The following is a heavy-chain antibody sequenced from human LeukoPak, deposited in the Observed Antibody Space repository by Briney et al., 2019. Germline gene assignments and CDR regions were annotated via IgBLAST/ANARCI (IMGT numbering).Heavy chain of an antibody. CDR3: ASYTAMAPYYYYGMDV. J-gene: IGHJ6*02. CDR1: GGSISSYY. D-gene: IGHD5-18*01. V-gene: IGHV4-59*01. Sequence: SETLSLTFTVSGGSISSYYWSWIRQPPGKGLEWIGYIYYSGSTNYNPSLKSRVTISVDTSKNQFSLKLSSVTAADTAVYYCASYTAMAPYYYYGMDVWGQGTTVTVSS. CDR2: IYYSGST.